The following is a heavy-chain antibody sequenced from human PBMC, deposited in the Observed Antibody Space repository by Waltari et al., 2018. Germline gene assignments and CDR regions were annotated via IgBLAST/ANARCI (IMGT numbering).Heavy chain of an antibody. CDR3: ARWGEDQLLYGEHFYFDY. Sequence: QVQLQESGPGLVKPSQTLSLTCTVSGGSISSGDSYWGWIRQTPGKGLEWIGYIYYSGSTYYNPSLKSRVTISVDTSKNQFSLKLSSVTAADTAVYYCARWGEDQLLYGEHFYFDYWGQGTLVTVSS. CDR2: IYYSGST. CDR1: GGSISSGDSY. V-gene: IGHV4-30-4*08. D-gene: IGHD2-2*02. J-gene: IGHJ4*02.